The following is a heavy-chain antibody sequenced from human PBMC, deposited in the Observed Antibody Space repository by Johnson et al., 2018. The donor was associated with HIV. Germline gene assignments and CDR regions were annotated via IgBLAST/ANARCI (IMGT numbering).Heavy chain of an antibody. CDR3: ARVHSGGAFDI. Sequence: MQLVESGGGLVQPGGSLRLSCAASGFTVSGDYMSWVRQAPGKGLAWVSVIYSGGSTYSADSVQGRFTISRDNSKNTLYLQMNSLRAEDTAVYYCARVHSGGAFDIWGQGTMVTVSS. V-gene: IGHV3-66*01. J-gene: IGHJ3*02. CDR2: IYSGGST. CDR1: GFTVSGDY.